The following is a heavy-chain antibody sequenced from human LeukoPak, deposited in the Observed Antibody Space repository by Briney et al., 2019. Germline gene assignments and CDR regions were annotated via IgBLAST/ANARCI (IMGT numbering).Heavy chain of an antibody. Sequence: GGSLRLSCAASGFTVSSDYMSWVRQSPGKGLEWVSVIYSGGSTYYADSVKGRFTISRDNSKNTLYLQMNSLRAEDTAVYYCANGDSGSYYDAFDIWGQGTMVTVSS. J-gene: IGHJ3*02. CDR1: GFTVSSDY. D-gene: IGHD1-26*01. CDR3: ANGDSGSYYDAFDI. CDR2: IYSGGST. V-gene: IGHV3-53*05.